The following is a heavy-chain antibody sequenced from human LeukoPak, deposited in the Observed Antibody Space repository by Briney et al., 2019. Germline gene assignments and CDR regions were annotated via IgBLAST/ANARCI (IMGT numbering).Heavy chain of an antibody. Sequence: PSETLSLTCTVSGGSISSSSYYWGWIRQPPGKGLEWIGSIYYSGSTYYNPSLKSRVTISVDTSKNQFSLKLSSVTAADTAVYYCARYRVVIAAAGSNYWGQGTLVTVSS. V-gene: IGHV4-39*01. CDR1: GGSISSSSYY. CDR2: IYYSGST. J-gene: IGHJ4*02. D-gene: IGHD6-13*01. CDR3: ARYRVVIAAAGSNY.